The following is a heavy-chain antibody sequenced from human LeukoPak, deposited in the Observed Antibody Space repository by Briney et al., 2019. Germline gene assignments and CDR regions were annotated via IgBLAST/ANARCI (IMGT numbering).Heavy chain of an antibody. CDR2: ISGSGGSS. CDR3: AKLRYGSGSYY. V-gene: IGHV3-23*01. D-gene: IGHD3-10*01. Sequence: HPGGSLRLSCAASGFTFSSYAMSWLRQAPGKGLEGVSAISGSGGSSYYADSVKGRSTISSDNSKDTLYLQMNSLRAADTAVYYCAKLRYGSGSYYWGQGTLVTVSS. CDR1: GFTFSSYA. J-gene: IGHJ4*02.